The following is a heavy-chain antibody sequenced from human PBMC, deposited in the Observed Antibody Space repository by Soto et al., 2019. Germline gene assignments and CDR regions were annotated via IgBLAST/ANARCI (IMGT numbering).Heavy chain of an antibody. J-gene: IGHJ4*02. CDR1: SVSITSSNW. D-gene: IGHD3-16*01. Sequence: QVRLQESGPGLVKPSETVSLTCDVSSVSITSSNWWTWVRQPPGKGLEWIGKISHSGTVNYNATLRSRVIISVDKPKNQLSLKLMSVTAADTAVYYCARDYDGFDYWGQVILVTVSS. CDR2: ISHSGTV. V-gene: IGHV4-4*02. CDR3: ARDYDGFDY.